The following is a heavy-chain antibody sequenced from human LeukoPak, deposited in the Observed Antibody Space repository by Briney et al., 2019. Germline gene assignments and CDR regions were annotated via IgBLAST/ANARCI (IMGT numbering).Heavy chain of an antibody. CDR3: ARDHQRIAALSYMDV. CDR2: ISYDGSNK. J-gene: IGHJ6*03. D-gene: IGHD6-13*01. CDR1: GFTFSSYA. Sequence: PGRSLRLSCAASGFTFSSYAMHWVRQAPGKGLEWVAVISYDGSNKYYADSVKGRFTISRDNSKNTLYLQMNSLRAEDTAVYYCARDHQRIAALSYMDVWGKGTTVTVSS. V-gene: IGHV3-30*01.